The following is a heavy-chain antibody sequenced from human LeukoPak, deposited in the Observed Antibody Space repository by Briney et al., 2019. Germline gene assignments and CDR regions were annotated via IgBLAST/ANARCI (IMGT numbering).Heavy chain of an antibody. J-gene: IGHJ4*02. Sequence: PGGSLRLSCAASGFMFSTYSMSWVRQAPGKGLEWVSSISRSSSYIYYADSVKGRFTISRDSSKNSLYLQMNSLTPEDTAVYYCARDPSTSYYFDSWGQGTLVTVSS. CDR3: ARDPSTSYYFDS. CDR2: ISRSSSYI. D-gene: IGHD6-6*01. CDR1: GFMFSTYS. V-gene: IGHV3-21*01.